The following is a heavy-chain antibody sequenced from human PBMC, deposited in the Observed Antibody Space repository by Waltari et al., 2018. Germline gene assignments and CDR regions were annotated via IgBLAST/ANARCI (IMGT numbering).Heavy chain of an antibody. D-gene: IGHD3-16*01. CDR1: GFTFSNYD. CDR2: ISGGGIKT. CDR3: ARVHSLGQYDSNGQESNFDH. V-gene: IGHV3-23*01. Sequence: EVQLLESGGGLVQPGGSLRVSCLASGFTFSNYDMTWVRTGPGRGLEWVSAISGGGIKTYYADSVKGRFTISRDNSKNTLYLQMNSLRAEDTAVYSCARVHSLGQYDSNGQESNFDHWGQGALVTVSS. J-gene: IGHJ4*02.